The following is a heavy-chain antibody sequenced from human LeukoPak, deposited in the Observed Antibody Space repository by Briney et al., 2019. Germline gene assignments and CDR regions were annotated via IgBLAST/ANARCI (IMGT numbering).Heavy chain of an antibody. CDR3: TTAPPGYCSSTSCPDY. CDR2: IKSKTDGGTT. D-gene: IGHD2-2*01. J-gene: IGHJ4*02. Sequence: PGGSLRLSCAASGFTFSNAWMSWVRQAPGKGLEWVGRIKSKTDGGTTDYAAPVKGRVTISRDDSKNTLYLQMNSLKTEDTAVYYCTTAPPGYCSSTSCPDYWGQGTLVTVSS. CDR1: GFTFSNAW. V-gene: IGHV3-15*01.